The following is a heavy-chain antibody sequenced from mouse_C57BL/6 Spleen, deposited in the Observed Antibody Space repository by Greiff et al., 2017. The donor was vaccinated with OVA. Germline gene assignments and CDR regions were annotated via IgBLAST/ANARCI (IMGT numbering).Heavy chain of an antibody. CDR1: GFTFSSYG. V-gene: IGHV5-6*01. D-gene: IGHD2-3*01. J-gene: IGHJ4*01. CDR2: ISSGGSYT. CDR3: ARQGAYDGYYYAMDY. Sequence: VQLKESGGDLVKPGGSLKLSCAASGFTFSSYGMSWVRQTPDKRLEWVATISSGGSYTYYPDSVKGRFTISRDNAKNTLYLQMSSLKSEDTAMYYCARQGAYDGYYYAMDYWGQGTSVTVSS.